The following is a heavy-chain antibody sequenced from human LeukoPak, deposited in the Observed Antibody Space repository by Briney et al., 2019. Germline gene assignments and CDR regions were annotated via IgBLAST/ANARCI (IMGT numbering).Heavy chain of an antibody. Sequence: SQTLSLTCTVSGGSVNSGGYSWSWIRQHPGKGLEWIGYIYYSGSTCYNPSLKSRLSISMDTSKNQFSLNLTSVTGADTAVYYCARSGHSGYDFGYWGQGTLVTVSS. CDR2: IYYSGST. J-gene: IGHJ4*02. CDR3: ARSGHSGYDFGY. V-gene: IGHV4-31*03. CDR1: GGSVNSGGYS. D-gene: IGHD5-12*01.